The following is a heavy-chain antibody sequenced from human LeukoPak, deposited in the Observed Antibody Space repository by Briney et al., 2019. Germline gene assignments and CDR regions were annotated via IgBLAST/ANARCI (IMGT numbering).Heavy chain of an antibody. D-gene: IGHD4-17*01. J-gene: IGHJ6*02. Sequence: SETLSLTCTVSGGSISSGGYYWSWIRQHPGKGLEWIGYIYYNGSTYYNPSLKSRVTISVDTSKNQFSLKLSSVTAADTAVYYCARGWYGDYVYYYGMDVWGQGTTVTVSS. CDR1: GGSISSGGYY. CDR2: IYYNGST. V-gene: IGHV4-31*03. CDR3: ARGWYGDYVYYYGMDV.